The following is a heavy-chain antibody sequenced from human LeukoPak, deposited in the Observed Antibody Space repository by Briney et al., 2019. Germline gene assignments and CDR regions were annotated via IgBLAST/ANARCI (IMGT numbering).Heavy chain of an antibody. CDR3: ARGSRGSAMVDY. Sequence: GGSLRLSCAASGFTVSSNYMGWVRQAPGKGLEWVSVIYIVGTTYYADSVKGRFTISRDNPKNTLYLQMNSLRVEDTAVYYCARGSRGSAMVDYWGQGTLVTVSS. CDR2: IYIVGTT. V-gene: IGHV3-53*01. J-gene: IGHJ4*02. D-gene: IGHD5-18*01. CDR1: GFTVSSNY.